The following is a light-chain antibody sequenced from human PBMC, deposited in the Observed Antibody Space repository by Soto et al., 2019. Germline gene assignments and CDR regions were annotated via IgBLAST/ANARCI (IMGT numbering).Light chain of an antibody. V-gene: IGLV2-23*01. CDR2: EGS. J-gene: IGLJ3*02. Sequence: QSALTQPASVSGSPGQSITISCTGTSSDVGTYNLVSWYQQHAGKAPKLMLYEGSKRPSGVSNRFSGSKSGNTASLTVSWLQAEDEADYYCCSYAGSSTWVFGGGTKVTVL. CDR1: SSDVGTYNL. CDR3: CSYAGSSTWV.